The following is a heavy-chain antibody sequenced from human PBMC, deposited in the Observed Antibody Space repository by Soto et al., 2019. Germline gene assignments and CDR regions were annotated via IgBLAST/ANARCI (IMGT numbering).Heavy chain of an antibody. V-gene: IGHV4-34*01. CDR2: INHSGST. CDR1: GGSFSGYY. Sequence: SETLSLTCAVYGGSFSGYYWSWIRQPPGKGLEWIGEINHSGSTNYNPSLKSRVTISVDTSKNQFSLKLSSVTAADTAVYYCARAKGYYSGYVGYWGQGTLVTVSS. D-gene: IGHD5-12*01. J-gene: IGHJ4*02. CDR3: ARAKGYYSGYVGY.